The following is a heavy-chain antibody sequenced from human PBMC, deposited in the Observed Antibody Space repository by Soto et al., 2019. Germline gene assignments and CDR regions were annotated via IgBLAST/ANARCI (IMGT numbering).Heavy chain of an antibody. CDR2: IKSRADDGTT. Sequence: GGSLRLSCAASGFTFTNAWMSWVRQAPGKGLEWVGHIKSRADDGTTDYAAPLKGRFTISRDDSKNMLYLQMNSLKSEDTAVYFCATEGIASRPPFDYWGQATLVTVS. J-gene: IGHJ4*02. V-gene: IGHV3-15*01. D-gene: IGHD6-13*01. CDR3: ATEGIASRPPFDY. CDR1: GFTFTNAW.